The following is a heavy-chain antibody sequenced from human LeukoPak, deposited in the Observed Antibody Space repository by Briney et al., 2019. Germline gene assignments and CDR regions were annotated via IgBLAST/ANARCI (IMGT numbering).Heavy chain of an antibody. D-gene: IGHD1-14*01. J-gene: IGHJ4*02. CDR1: GITFSTDT. Sequence: GGSLRLSCAASGITFSTDTMHWVRQAPGKGLEWVAVISPDGSTKYYADSVKGRFTISRDNSKNTLYLQMNSLRPEDTALYYCATHLIPGPPDYFDYWGQGTLVTVSS. V-gene: IGHV3-30-3*01. CDR3: ATHLIPGPPDYFDY. CDR2: ISPDGSTK.